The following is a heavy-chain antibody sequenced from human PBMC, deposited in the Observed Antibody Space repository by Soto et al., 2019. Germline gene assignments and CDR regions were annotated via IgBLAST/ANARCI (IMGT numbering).Heavy chain of an antibody. D-gene: IGHD6-13*01. J-gene: IGHJ4*02. Sequence: EVQLVESGGGLVQSGGSLRLSFVASGFTFSTYGMNWVRQAPGKGLEWVSYIGSSSTTMYYADSVKGRFTMSRENGKNSLYLQMNSLRVEDTAVYYCARDYHSSSWDGTDYWGQGTLVTVSS. CDR2: IGSSSTTM. CDR3: ARDYHSSSWDGTDY. CDR1: GFTFSTYG. V-gene: IGHV3-48*01.